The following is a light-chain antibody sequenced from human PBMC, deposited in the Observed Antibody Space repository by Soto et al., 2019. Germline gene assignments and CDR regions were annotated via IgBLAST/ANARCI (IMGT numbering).Light chain of an antibody. J-gene: IGLJ1*01. Sequence: SVLTQPPSVSAAPGQRVTISCSGTSSNIASNYVSWYQQFPGTAPRLLIYDDNQRPSGVPDRFSGSKSGTSASLAIRGLRSEDEADYYCVSWDDALRGHVFGTGTKV. CDR3: VSWDDALRGHV. V-gene: IGLV1-47*01. CDR1: SSNIASNY. CDR2: DDN.